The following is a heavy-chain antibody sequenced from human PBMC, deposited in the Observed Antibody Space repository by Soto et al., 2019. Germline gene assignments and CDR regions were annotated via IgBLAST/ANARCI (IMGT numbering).Heavy chain of an antibody. Sequence: ESGPTLVNPTQTLTLTCTFSGFSLSTSGVGVGWIRQPPGKALEWLALIYWDDDKRYSPSLKSRLTITKDASKNQVVLTVTNMDPVDTATYYCAHSDRELYYYDSSGPVFQHWGQGTLVTVSS. CDR3: AHSDRELYYYDSSGPVFQH. D-gene: IGHD3-22*01. CDR1: GFSLSTSGVG. J-gene: IGHJ1*01. V-gene: IGHV2-5*02. CDR2: IYWDDDK.